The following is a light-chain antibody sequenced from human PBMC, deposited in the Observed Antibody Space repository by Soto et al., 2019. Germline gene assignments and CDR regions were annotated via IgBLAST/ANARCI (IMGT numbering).Light chain of an antibody. V-gene: IGKV3-20*01. CDR2: GAS. CDR1: QSVSNN. J-gene: IGKJ4*01. Sequence: EIVLTQSPATLSVSPGERATLSCRASQSVSNNLAWYQQKPGQAPRPLIYGASSRATGTPDRFSGSGSGTDFTLIISRLEPEDFAVYYCQQYGSSVLTFGGGTKVDIK. CDR3: QQYGSSVLT.